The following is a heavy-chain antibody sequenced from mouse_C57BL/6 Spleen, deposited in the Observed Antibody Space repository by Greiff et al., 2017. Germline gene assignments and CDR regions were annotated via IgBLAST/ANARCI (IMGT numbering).Heavy chain of an antibody. Sequence: EVQLQQSGPELVKPGASVKISCKASGYTFTDYYMNWVKQSHGKSLEWIGDINPNNGGTSYNQKFKGKATLTVDKSSSTAYMELRSLTSEDSAVYYCARGTAQATNYYAMDYWGQGTSVTVSS. CDR2: INPNNGGT. CDR1: GYTFTDYY. J-gene: IGHJ4*01. D-gene: IGHD3-2*02. V-gene: IGHV1-26*01. CDR3: ARGTAQATNYYAMDY.